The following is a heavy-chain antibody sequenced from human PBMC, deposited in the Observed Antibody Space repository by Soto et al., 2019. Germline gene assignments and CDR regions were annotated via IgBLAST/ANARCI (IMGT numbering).Heavy chain of an antibody. V-gene: IGHV3-11*05. CDR2: ISNSGMT. Sequence: QVQLVESGGGLVKPGGSLRLSCAASGFIFSDYYMTWIRQSPGKGLEWISYISNSGMTNYADSVKGRFTISRDNAKNSLYLQMDSLRAADTAVYYCARENYYKMDVWGQGTTVTVSS. CDR1: GFIFSDYY. CDR3: ARENYYKMDV. J-gene: IGHJ6*02.